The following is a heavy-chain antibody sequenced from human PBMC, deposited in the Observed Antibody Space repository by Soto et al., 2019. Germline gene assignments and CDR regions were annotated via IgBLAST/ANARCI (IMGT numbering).Heavy chain of an antibody. CDR1: GFTFDDYA. D-gene: IGHD3-10*01. V-gene: IGHV3-9*01. Sequence: EVQLVESGGGLVQPGRSLRLSCAASGFTFDDYAMHWVRQAPGKGLEWVSGISWNSGSIGYADSVKGRFTISRDNAKNSLYLQMNSLRAEDTALYYCAKAARGFPNWYFDLWGRGTLVTVSS. CDR3: AKAARGFPNWYFDL. J-gene: IGHJ2*01. CDR2: ISWNSGSI.